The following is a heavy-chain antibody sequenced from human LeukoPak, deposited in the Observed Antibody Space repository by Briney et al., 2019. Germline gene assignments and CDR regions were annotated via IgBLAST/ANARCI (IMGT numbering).Heavy chain of an antibody. D-gene: IGHD3-22*01. CDR3: AKVGIRVSLMVVVVTTADDLYFDL. Sequence: GGSLRLSCAASGFTFSNYAMSWVRQPPGKGLEWVSGISGRGGSTYYADAVKGRHTISRDNSKNTLYLRMDSLRAEDTAVYYCAKVGIRVSLMVVVVTTADDLYFDLWGRGTLVTVSS. CDR1: GFTFSNYA. J-gene: IGHJ2*01. CDR2: ISGRGGST. V-gene: IGHV3-23*01.